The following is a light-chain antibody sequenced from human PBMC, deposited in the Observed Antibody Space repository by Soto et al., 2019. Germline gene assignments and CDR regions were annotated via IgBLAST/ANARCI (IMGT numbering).Light chain of an antibody. V-gene: IGKV3-15*01. CDR2: GAS. CDR1: QSVSSN. Sequence: EIVMTQSPATLSVSPGERATLSCRASQSVSSNLAWYQQKPGQAPRLLIYGASTRATGIPARFSGSESGTEFTLTISSLQSEDFAVYYWQQYYKWVYTFGQGTKLEIK. CDR3: QQYYKWVYT. J-gene: IGKJ2*01.